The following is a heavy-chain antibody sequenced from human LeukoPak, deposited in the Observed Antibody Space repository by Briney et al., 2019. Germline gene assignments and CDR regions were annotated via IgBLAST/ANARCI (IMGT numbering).Heavy chain of an antibody. V-gene: IGHV4-61*02. CDR2: IYSSGST. CDR3: ARVLGGWQLQVFDY. D-gene: IGHD1-1*01. CDR1: GGSISSGNYY. Sequence: SETLSLTCTVSGGSISSGNYYWSWIRQPAGKGLEWIGRIYSSGSTNYNPSLKSRVTISEDTSKNQFSLKLTSVTAADTAVYYCARVLGGWQLQVFDYWGQGTLVTVSS. J-gene: IGHJ4*02.